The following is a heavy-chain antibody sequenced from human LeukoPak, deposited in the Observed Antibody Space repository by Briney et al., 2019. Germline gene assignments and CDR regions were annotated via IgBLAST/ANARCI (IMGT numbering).Heavy chain of an antibody. V-gene: IGHV3-30*04. CDR3: ARIPYGSGSSGWFDP. Sequence: GGSLRLSCAASGFTFSSYAVHGVCQAPGKGLEWVAVISYDGSTKYYADSLKGRFTISRDNSKNTLYVQMNSLRAEDTAVYYCARIPYGSGSSGWFDPWGQGTLVTVSS. D-gene: IGHD3-10*01. J-gene: IGHJ5*02. CDR2: ISYDGSTK. CDR1: GFTFSSYA.